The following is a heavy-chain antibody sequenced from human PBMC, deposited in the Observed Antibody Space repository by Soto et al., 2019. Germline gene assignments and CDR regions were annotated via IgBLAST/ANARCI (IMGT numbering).Heavy chain of an antibody. CDR3: ARDNAYYDFWSGYYTNYYYGMDV. J-gene: IGHJ6*02. CDR2: IWYDGSNK. CDR1: GFTFSSYG. D-gene: IGHD3-3*01. Sequence: GGSLRLSCAASGFTFSSYGMHWVRQAPGKGLEWVAVIWYDGSNKYYADSVKGRFTISRDNSKNTLYLQMNSLRAEDTAVYYCARDNAYYDFWSGYYTNYYYGMDVWGQGTTVTAP. V-gene: IGHV3-33*01.